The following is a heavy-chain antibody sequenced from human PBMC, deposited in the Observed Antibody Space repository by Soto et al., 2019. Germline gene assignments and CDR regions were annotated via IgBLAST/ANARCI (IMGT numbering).Heavy chain of an antibody. CDR2: ISTYNGNT. Sequence: QVPLVQSGAQVHKPGASVKVSCKAPGYTFTSYGISWVRQAPGQGLEGMGRISTYNGNTNYAQKLQGRVTMTTDTATRTAYMALRSLRADDTAVYYSARDGENTMVRGVKGGFYNFYGMDVCCQRTTVTVSS. CDR1: GYTFTSYG. CDR3: ARDGENTMVRGVKGGFYNFYGMDV. V-gene: IGHV1-18*04. D-gene: IGHD3-10*01. J-gene: IGHJ6*02.